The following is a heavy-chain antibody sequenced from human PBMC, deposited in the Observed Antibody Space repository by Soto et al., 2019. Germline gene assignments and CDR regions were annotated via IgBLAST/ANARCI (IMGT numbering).Heavy chain of an antibody. CDR1: GFTFSSYG. Sequence: PGGSLRLSYAASGFTFSSYGMHWVRQAPGKGLEWVAVISYDGSNKYYADSVKGRFTISRDNSKNTLYLQMNSLRAEDTAVHYCAKDGGITMVRGVTHYYYGMDVWGQGTTVTVSS. J-gene: IGHJ6*02. V-gene: IGHV3-30*18. D-gene: IGHD3-10*01. CDR3: AKDGGITMVRGVTHYYYGMDV. CDR2: ISYDGSNK.